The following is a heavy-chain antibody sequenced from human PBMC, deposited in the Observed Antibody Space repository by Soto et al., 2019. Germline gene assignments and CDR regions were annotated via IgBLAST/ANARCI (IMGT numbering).Heavy chain of an antibody. CDR3: ARDGSTSWYSYDYHCMDV. V-gene: IGHV3-7*05. J-gene: IGHJ6*02. CDR2: INQDGSEK. D-gene: IGHD5-18*01. Sequence: EVQLVESGGGLVQPGGSLRLSCGASGFTFRTYWLSWVRQVPGKGLEWVANINQDGSEKNYVDSVKGRFTISRDNAKNSLYLQMSSLRAEATALYYCARDGSTSWYSYDYHCMDVWGQGTTVTVSS. CDR1: GFTFRTYW.